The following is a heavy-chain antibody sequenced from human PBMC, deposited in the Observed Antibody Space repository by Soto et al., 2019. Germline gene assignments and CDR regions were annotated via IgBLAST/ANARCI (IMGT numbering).Heavy chain of an antibody. CDR3: ARSSGYSPRILDAFDI. CDR2: IYYSGST. V-gene: IGHV4-31*03. D-gene: IGHD3-22*01. Sequence: SETLSLTCTVSGGSISSGGYYWSWIRQHPGKGLEWIGYIYYSGSTYYNPSLKSRVTISVDTSKNQFSLKLSSVTAADTAVYYCARSSGYSPRILDAFDIWGQGTMDTVSS. J-gene: IGHJ3*02. CDR1: GGSISSGGYY.